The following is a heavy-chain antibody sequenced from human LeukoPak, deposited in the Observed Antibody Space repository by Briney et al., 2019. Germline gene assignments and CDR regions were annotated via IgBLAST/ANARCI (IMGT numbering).Heavy chain of an antibody. CDR1: GFTFSTYS. J-gene: IGHJ4*02. CDR2: ISSNSSTI. CDR3: ATGRNEFVNYAGVY. V-gene: IGHV3-48*02. D-gene: IGHD4-11*01. Sequence: GGSLRLSCAASGFTFSTYSMNWVRQAPGKGLEWVSYISSNSSTINYADSVKGRFTISRDNAKNSLYLQMNSLRDEDTAVYYCATGRNEFVNYAGVYWGQGVLVTVSS.